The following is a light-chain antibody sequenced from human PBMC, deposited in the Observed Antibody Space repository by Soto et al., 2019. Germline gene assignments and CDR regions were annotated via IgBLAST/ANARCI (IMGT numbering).Light chain of an antibody. J-gene: IGKJ4*01. CDR2: AAS. CDR1: QGISSS. Sequence: IQLTQSPSSLSASVGHRVTITCRASQGISSSLAWYQQQPGKAPKLLIYAASTLQSGVPSRFSGSGSGTDFTLTISSLQPEDFATYYCQQLKSFPLSFGGGTTVEIK. CDR3: QQLKSFPLS. V-gene: IGKV1-9*01.